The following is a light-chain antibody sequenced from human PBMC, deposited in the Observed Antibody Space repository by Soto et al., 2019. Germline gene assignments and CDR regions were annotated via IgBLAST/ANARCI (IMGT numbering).Light chain of an antibody. J-gene: IGLJ3*02. CDR1: SSNIGSNY. Sequence: QSVLTQPPSVSAAPGQKVTISCSGSSSNIGSNYVSWYQQLPGTAPKLLIYENNKQPSGIPDRFSGSKSGTSATLGITGLKTGDEVDYYCGTWDRSMIAWVFGGGTKLTVL. CDR3: GTWDRSMIAWV. CDR2: ENN. V-gene: IGLV1-51*02.